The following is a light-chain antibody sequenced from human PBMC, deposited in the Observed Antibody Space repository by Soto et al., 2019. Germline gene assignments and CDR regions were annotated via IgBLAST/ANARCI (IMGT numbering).Light chain of an antibody. Sequence: EVVLTQSPATLSLSPGEKAILSCRASQDIHTYLGWYQQKPGQPPRLLIYDASNRASGIPARFSGSGSGTDFTLTIDTLESEDFAIYYCQHRYNWPLTFGAGTKVEIK. J-gene: IGKJ4*01. CDR2: DAS. CDR3: QHRYNWPLT. CDR1: QDIHTY. V-gene: IGKV3-11*01.